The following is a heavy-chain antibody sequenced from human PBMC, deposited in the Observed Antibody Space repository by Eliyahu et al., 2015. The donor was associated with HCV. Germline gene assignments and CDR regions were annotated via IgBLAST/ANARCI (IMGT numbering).Heavy chain of an antibody. J-gene: IGHJ3*02. CDR1: GFXFSNYY. D-gene: IGHD3-22*01. V-gene: IGHV3-7*01. CDR2: IKGDASET. CDR3: ARENMIEVGGFDI. Sequence: EVQLVESGGRLVQPGGXLRPSCAASGFXFSNYYMNXVRQAPGKGREWVAXIKGDASETFYVDSVKGRFTISRDNDENSVYLQIESLRAEDTAMYYCARENMIEVGGFDIWGQGTMVTVSS.